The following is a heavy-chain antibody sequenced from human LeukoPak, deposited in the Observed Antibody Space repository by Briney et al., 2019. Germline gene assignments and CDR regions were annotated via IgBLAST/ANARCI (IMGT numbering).Heavy chain of an antibody. Sequence: GGSLRLSCEASGFTFSSYAMHWVRQAPGKGLKWGAVISYDGSNKYYADSVKGRFTISRDNSKNTLYLQMNSLRAEDTAVYYCARGSVAGFSWYFDLWGRGTLVTVSS. V-gene: IGHV3-30*04. CDR1: GFTFSSYA. CDR2: ISYDGSNK. D-gene: IGHD6-19*01. CDR3: ARGSVAGFSWYFDL. J-gene: IGHJ2*01.